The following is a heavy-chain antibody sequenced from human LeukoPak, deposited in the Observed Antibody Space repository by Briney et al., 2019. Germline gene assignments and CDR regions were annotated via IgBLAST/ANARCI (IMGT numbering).Heavy chain of an antibody. CDR1: GFTFSSYG. V-gene: IGHV3-23*01. Sequence: PGGSLRLSCAASGFTFSSYGMSWVRQAPGKGLEWVSAISGSGGSTYYADSVKGRFTISRDNSKNTLYLQMNSLRAEDTAVYYCAKDRGRVIRLGGGAFDIWGQGTMVTVSS. CDR2: ISGSGGST. J-gene: IGHJ3*02. D-gene: IGHD1-26*01. CDR3: AKDRGRVIRLGGGAFDI.